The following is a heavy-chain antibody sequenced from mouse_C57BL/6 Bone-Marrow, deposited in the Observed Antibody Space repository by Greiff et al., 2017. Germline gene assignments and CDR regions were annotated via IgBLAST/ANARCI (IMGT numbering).Heavy chain of an antibody. J-gene: IGHJ2*01. Sequence: QVQLQQPGAELVKPGASVKLSCKASGYTFTSYWMQWVKQRPGQGLEWIGEIDPSDSYTNYNQKFKGKATLTVDTSSSTAYMQLSSLTSEDSAVYYCARREGRRYFDYGGQGTTLTVSS. V-gene: IGHV1-50*01. CDR2: IDPSDSYT. CDR3: ARREGRRYFDY. CDR1: GYTFTSYW. D-gene: IGHD3-3*01.